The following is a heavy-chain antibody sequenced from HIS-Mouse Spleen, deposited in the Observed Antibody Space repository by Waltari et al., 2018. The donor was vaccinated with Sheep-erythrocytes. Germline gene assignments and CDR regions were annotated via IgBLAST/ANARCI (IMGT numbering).Heavy chain of an antibody. D-gene: IGHD4-17*01. CDR1: GYTFTSYG. J-gene: IGHJ3*02. CDR2: SSAYNGKT. V-gene: IGHV1-18*01. Sequence: QVQLVQSGAEVKKPGASVKVSCKASGYTFTSYGISWVRQAPGQGIEWMGWSSAYNGKTNYERKLQGIVTMTTETSTSTAYMELRSLRSDDTAVYYCARFYGDFTRAFDIWGQGTMVTVSS. CDR3: ARFYGDFTRAFDI.